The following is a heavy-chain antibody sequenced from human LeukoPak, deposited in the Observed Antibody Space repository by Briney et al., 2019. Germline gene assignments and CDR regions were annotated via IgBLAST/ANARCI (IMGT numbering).Heavy chain of an antibody. CDR2: IKQDGSEK. V-gene: IGHV3-7*01. CDR3: AKRVVVPAANWFDP. J-gene: IGHJ5*02. D-gene: IGHD2-2*01. CDR1: GFTFSSYW. Sequence: PGGSLRLSCAASGFTFSSYWMSWVRQAPGKAREWVANIKQDGSEKYYVDSVKGRFTISRDNAKNSLYLQMNSLRAEDTAVYYCAKRVVVPAANWFDPWGQGTLVTVSS.